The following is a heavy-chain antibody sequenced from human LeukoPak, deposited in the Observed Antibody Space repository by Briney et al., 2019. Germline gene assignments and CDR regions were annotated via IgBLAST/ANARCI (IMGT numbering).Heavy chain of an antibody. CDR3: ARVGEGYSSSWYGTRKNWFDP. V-gene: IGHV1-18*01. CDR2: ISTYNGNT. CDR1: GYTFTSYG. J-gene: IGHJ5*02. Sequence: ASVKVSCKASGYTFTSYGISWVRQAPGQGLEWMGWISTYNGNTNYAQKLQGRVTMTTDTSTSTAYMELRSLRSDDTAVYYCARVGEGYSSSWYGTRKNWFDPWGQGTLVTVSS. D-gene: IGHD6-13*01.